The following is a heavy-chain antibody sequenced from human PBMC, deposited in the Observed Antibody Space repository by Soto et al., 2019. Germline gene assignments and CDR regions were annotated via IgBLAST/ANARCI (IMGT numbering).Heavy chain of an antibody. J-gene: IGHJ5*01. CDR2: VSFDGSHK. CDR1: GFTFSSYA. CDR3: AKLGDAVSGYFDF. V-gene: IGHV3-30*18. Sequence: QVQLVQSGGGVVQPGGSLSLSCAASGFTFSSYAIHWVRQAPGKGLEWVADVSFDGSHKTYAVPVRGRFTISRDNSKKTVYLQMNSLRAEDTALYYCAKLGDAVSGYFDFWGQGTQVAVSS. D-gene: IGHD3-3*01.